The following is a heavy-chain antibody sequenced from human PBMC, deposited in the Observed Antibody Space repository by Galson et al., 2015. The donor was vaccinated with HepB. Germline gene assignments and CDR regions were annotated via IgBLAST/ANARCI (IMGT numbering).Heavy chain of an antibody. CDR2: TYYRSKWYN. Sequence: CAISGDSVSSNSAAWNWIRQSPSRGLEWLGRTYYRSKWYNDYAVSVKSRITINPDTSKNQFSLQLNSVTPEDTAVYYCARELRQIYGSGSYYAFDYWGQGTLVTVSS. J-gene: IGHJ4*02. CDR3: ARELRQIYGSGSYYAFDY. V-gene: IGHV6-1*01. D-gene: IGHD3-10*01. CDR1: GDSVSSNSAA.